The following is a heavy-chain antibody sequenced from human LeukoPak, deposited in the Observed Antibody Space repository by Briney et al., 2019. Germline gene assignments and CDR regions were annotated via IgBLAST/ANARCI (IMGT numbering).Heavy chain of an antibody. CDR2: IYHSGST. CDR3: ARGKYSYGYFDY. Sequence: SETLSLTCAVSGGSISSGGYSWSWIRQPPGKGLEWIGYIYHSGSTYYNPSLKSRVTISVDTSKNQFSLKLSSVTAADTAVYYCARGKYSYGYFDYWGQGTLVTVSS. CDR1: GGSISSGGYS. V-gene: IGHV4-30-2*01. J-gene: IGHJ4*02. D-gene: IGHD5-18*01.